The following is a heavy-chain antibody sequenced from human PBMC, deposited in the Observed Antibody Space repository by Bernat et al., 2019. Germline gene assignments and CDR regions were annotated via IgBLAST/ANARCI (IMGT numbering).Heavy chain of an antibody. CDR1: GFTFSSYE. J-gene: IGHJ6*03. Sequence: EVQPVESGGGLVQPGGSLRLSCAASGFTFSSYEMNWVRQAPGKGLEWVSYISSSGSTIYYADSVKGRFTISRDNAKNSLYLQMNSLRAEDTAVYYCARVKGFYCSSTSCYPPYMDVWGKGTTVTVSS. V-gene: IGHV3-48*03. D-gene: IGHD2-2*01. CDR3: ARVKGFYCSSTSCYPPYMDV. CDR2: ISSSGSTI.